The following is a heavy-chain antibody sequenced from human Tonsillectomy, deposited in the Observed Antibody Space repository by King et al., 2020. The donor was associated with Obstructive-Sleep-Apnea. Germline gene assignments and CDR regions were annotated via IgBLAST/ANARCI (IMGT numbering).Heavy chain of an antibody. CDR3: AKSYYYGSGSYEAFRTTQIYYFDY. Sequence: EVQLVESGGGLVQPGGSLRLSCAASGFTFSSYAMSWVRQAPGKGLEWVSAISGSGGSTYYADSVKGRLTISRDNSKNTLYLQMNSLRAEDTAVYYCAKSYYYGSGSYEAFRTTQIYYFDYWGQGTLVTVSS. V-gene: IGHV3-23*04. CDR2: ISGSGGST. J-gene: IGHJ4*02. D-gene: IGHD3-10*01. CDR1: GFTFSSYA.